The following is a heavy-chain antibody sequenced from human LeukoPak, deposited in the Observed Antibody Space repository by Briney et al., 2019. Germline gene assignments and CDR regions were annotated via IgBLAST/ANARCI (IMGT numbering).Heavy chain of an antibody. V-gene: IGHV3-30*18. CDR2: ISNEGSRK. D-gene: IGHD3-16*02. CDR3: AKDNNVWGSYRHFDY. CDR1: GFTFSRHG. J-gene: IGHJ4*02. Sequence: GGSLRLSCAPSGFTFSRHGMHWVRQAPGKGLEWVAIISNEGSRKYYAHSVEGRFTISRDNAKNSLYLQMNSLRAEDAAFYYCAKDNNVWGSYRHFDYWGQGTLVTVSS.